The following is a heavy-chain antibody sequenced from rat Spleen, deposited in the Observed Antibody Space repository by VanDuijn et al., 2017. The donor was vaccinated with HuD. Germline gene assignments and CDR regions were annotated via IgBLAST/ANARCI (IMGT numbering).Heavy chain of an antibody. CDR3: ARRHYGYTDYFDY. CDR1: GFTFSDYN. Sequence: EVQLVESGGGLVQPGRSLRLSCAASGFTFSDYNMAWARQGPTKGLEWVATISYGDRSGHSSTYYRDSVKGRFTISRDNAKSTLSLQMDSLRSEDTATYYCARRHYGYTDYFDYWGQGVMVTVSS. V-gene: IGHV5-7*01. J-gene: IGHJ2*01. D-gene: IGHD1-6*01. CDR2: ISYGDRSGHSST.